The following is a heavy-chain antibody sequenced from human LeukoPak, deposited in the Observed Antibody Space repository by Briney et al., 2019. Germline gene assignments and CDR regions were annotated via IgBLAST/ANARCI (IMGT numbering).Heavy chain of an antibody. J-gene: IGHJ4*02. Sequence: GGSLRLSCAASGFTLSSYEMNWVRQAPGKGLEWVSYISSSGSTIYYADSVKGRFTISRDSATNSLYLQMNSLRAEDTAVYYCARGPRLLDGYILPFDYWGQGTLVTVSS. V-gene: IGHV3-48*03. D-gene: IGHD5-24*01. CDR2: ISSSGSTI. CDR3: ARGPRLLDGYILPFDY. CDR1: GFTLSSYE.